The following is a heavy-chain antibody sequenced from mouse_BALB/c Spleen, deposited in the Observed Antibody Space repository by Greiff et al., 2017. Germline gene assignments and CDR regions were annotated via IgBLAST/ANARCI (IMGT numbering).Heavy chain of an antibody. V-gene: IGHV5-17*02. D-gene: IGHD1-1*01. Sequence: EVQLVESGGGLVQPGGSRKLSCAASGFTFSSFGMHWVRQAPEKGLEWVAYISSGSSTIYYADTVKGRFTISRDNPKNTLFLQMTSLRSEDTAMYYCARSLRIEYYFDYWGQGTTLTVSS. CDR3: ARSLRIEYYFDY. J-gene: IGHJ2*01. CDR2: ISSGSSTI. CDR1: GFTFSSFG.